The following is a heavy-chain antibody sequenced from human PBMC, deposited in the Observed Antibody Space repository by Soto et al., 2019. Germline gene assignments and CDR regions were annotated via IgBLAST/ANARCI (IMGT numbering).Heavy chain of an antibody. Sequence: GGSLRLSCAASGFTFSNYWMHWVRQAPGKGLVWVSRIDSDGSRITYADLVKGRFTISRDNAKNTVYLHMNSLTAEDTAVYYCVRTSLVVAVATREDFWGQGTLVTVSS. V-gene: IGHV3-74*01. CDR1: GFTFSNYW. CDR2: IDSDGSRI. D-gene: IGHD2-15*01. CDR3: VRTSLVVAVATREDF. J-gene: IGHJ4*02.